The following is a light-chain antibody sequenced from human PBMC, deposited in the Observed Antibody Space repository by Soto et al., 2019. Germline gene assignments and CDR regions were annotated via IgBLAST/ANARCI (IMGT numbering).Light chain of an antibody. V-gene: IGLV2-23*01. CDR2: EGT. Sequence: QSVLTQPASVSGSPGQSITISCTGASSDVGSYNLVSWYQHHPGRAPKLMIYEGTKRPSGVSNRFSGSKSGNTASLTISGLQAEDEADYYCCSYASSSPYVFGTGTRSPS. J-gene: IGLJ1*01. CDR3: CSYASSSPYV. CDR1: SSDVGSYNL.